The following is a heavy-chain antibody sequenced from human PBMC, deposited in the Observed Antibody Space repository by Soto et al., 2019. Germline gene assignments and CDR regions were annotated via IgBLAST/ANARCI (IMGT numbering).Heavy chain of an antibody. D-gene: IGHD2-2*01. CDR2: IIPIFGTA. CDR1: GGTFSSYA. CDR3: ARAYCSSTSCYHPHYYYYGMDV. V-gene: IGHV1-69*01. Sequence: QVQLVQSGAEVKKPGSSVKVSCKASGGTFSSYAISWVRQAPGQGLEWMGGIIPIFGTANYAQKFQGRVTSTAHESTSTAYMEQSSLRSEDTAVYYCARAYCSSTSCYHPHYYYYGMDVWGQGTTVTVSS. J-gene: IGHJ6*02.